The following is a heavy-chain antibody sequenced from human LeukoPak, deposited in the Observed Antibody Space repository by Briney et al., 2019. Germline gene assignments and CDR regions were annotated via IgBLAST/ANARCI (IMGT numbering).Heavy chain of an antibody. V-gene: IGHV4-4*07. CDR1: DGSTISYH. CDR2: IYTTGST. CDR3: ARAERTVNVFDS. D-gene: IGHD3-10*02. J-gene: IGHJ3*01. Sequence: SETLSLTCSVSDGSTISYHWSWIRQPAGKGLEWIGRIYTTGSTDYNPSLMSRVAMSVDTSKNQFSLKLRSVTAADTAVYYCARAERTVNVFDSWGQGTIVTVSS.